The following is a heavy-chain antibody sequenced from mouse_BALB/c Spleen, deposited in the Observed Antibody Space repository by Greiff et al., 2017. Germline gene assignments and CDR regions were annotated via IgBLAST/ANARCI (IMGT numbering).Heavy chain of an antibody. CDR3: ARIRNMGLRQDWYFDV. J-gene: IGHJ1*01. CDR1: GFTFSSYA. CDR2: ISSGGSYT. Sequence: EVKLMESGGGLVKPGGSLKLSCAASGFTFSSYAMSWVRQSPEKRLEWVAEISSGGSYTYYPDTVTGRFTISRDNAKNTLYLEMSSLRSEDTAMYYCARIRNMGLRQDWYFDVWGAGTTVTVSS. D-gene: IGHD2-4*01. V-gene: IGHV5-9-4*01.